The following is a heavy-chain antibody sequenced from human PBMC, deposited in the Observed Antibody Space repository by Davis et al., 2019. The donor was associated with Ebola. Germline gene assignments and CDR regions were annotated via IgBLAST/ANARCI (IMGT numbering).Heavy chain of an antibody. CDR3: TGAPRGYSYGNGGDY. Sequence: SLILSCAASGFTFSGSAMHWVRQASGKGLEWVGRIRSKANSYATAYAASVKGRFTISRDDSKNTAYLQMNSLKTEDTAVYYCTGAPRGYSYGNGGDYWGQGTLVTVSS. CDR1: GFTFSGSA. V-gene: IGHV3-73*01. J-gene: IGHJ4*02. D-gene: IGHD5-18*01. CDR2: IRSKANSYAT.